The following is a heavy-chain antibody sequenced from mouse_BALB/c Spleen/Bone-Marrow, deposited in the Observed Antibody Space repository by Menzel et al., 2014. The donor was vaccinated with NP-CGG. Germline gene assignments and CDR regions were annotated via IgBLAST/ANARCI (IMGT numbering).Heavy chain of an antibody. CDR2: INPDSRTI. J-gene: IGHJ2*01. Sequence: EVKVIESGGGLVQPGGSLKFSCAASGFDFSRYWMSWVRQAPGKGLEWIGEINPDSRTINYSPSLKDKFIISRDNAKNTLYLRLNKVRFEDTALYYCARPDYYGYLNYWGQGTTLTVSS. CDR1: GFDFSRYW. V-gene: IGHV4-1*02. CDR3: ARPDYYGYLNY. D-gene: IGHD1-1*01.